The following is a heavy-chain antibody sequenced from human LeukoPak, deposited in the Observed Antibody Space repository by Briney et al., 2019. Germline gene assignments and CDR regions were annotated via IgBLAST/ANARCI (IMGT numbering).Heavy chain of an antibody. D-gene: IGHD3-10*01. CDR2: IWYDGGNK. CDR1: GFTFSSYG. J-gene: IGHJ4*02. V-gene: IGHV3-33*01. CDR3: ARDDNYYGSGSYCLIDY. Sequence: GGSLRLSCAASGFTFSSYGMHWVRQAPGKGLEWVAVIWYDGGNKYYADSVKGRFTISRDNSKNTLYLQMNSLRAEDTAVYYCARDDNYYGSGSYCLIDYWGQGTLVTVSS.